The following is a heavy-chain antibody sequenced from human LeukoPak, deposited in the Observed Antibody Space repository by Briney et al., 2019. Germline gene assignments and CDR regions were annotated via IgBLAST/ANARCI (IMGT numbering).Heavy chain of an antibody. Sequence: ASVKVSCKASGYTFTGYYMHWVRQAPGQGLEWMGWINPNTGVTNCAQKFQGRVTMTRDTSISTAYMELSRLRSDDTAVYFCAGDISTHITYFYDYWGQGALVSVSS. CDR1: GYTFTGYY. CDR2: INPNTGVT. V-gene: IGHV1-2*02. CDR3: AGDISTHITYFYDY. D-gene: IGHD3-9*01. J-gene: IGHJ4*02.